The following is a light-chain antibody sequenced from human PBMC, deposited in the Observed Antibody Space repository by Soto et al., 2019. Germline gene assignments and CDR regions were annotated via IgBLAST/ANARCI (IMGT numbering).Light chain of an antibody. CDR1: SGHSSYA. V-gene: IGLV4-69*02. J-gene: IGLJ1*01. Sequence: QAVVTQSPSASASLGASVKLTCTLSSGHSSYAIAWHQQQPEKGPRYLMKLNSDGSHSKGDGIPDRFSGSSSGAERYLTISSLQSEDEADYYCQTWGTDVHHYVFGTGTKLTVL. CDR2: LNSDGSH. CDR3: QTWGTDVHHYV.